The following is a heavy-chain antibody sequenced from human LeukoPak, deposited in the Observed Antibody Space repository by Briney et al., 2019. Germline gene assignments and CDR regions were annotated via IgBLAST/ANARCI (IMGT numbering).Heavy chain of an antibody. J-gene: IGHJ4*02. V-gene: IGHV1-2*06. CDR3: ARVDSGWYHIDD. Sequence: ASVKVSCKASGYTFTGYYMHWVRQAPGQGLEWMGRINPNSGGTNYAQKFQGRVTMTRDTSISTAYMELSRLRSDDTAVYYCARVDSGWYHIDDWGQGTLVTVSS. CDR1: GYTFTGYY. CDR2: INPNSGGT. D-gene: IGHD6-19*01.